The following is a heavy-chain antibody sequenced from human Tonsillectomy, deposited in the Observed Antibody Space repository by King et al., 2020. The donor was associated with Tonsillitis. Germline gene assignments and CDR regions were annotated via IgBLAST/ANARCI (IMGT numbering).Heavy chain of an antibody. V-gene: IGHV1-46*01. J-gene: IGHJ6*02. CDR2: INPSGDYT. Sequence: QLVQSGAEVKKAGASVKVSCKASGYSFTSYYIHWVRQAPGQGLEWMGIINPSGDYTSYAQKFQGRLTMTRDTSTSTVYMELSSLRSDDAAVYFCARSSSGGWTDYYYSGMAVWGQGTPVTVSS. CDR1: GYSFTSYY. D-gene: IGHD6-19*01. CDR3: ARSSSGGWTDYYYSGMAV.